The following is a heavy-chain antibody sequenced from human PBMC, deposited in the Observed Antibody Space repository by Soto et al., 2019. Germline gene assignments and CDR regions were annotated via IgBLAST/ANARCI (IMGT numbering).Heavy chain of an antibody. V-gene: IGHV4-59*08. CDR2: IDYSRGT. D-gene: IGHD6-19*01. CDR3: ATHTGSGGYGHFDA. Sequence: SETLSLTCTVSGGSFSRYYWSWIRQSPEKGLEWIGYIDYSRGTKYNPSLKSRVTMSGDTSKNHFSLNLSSVTATDTAGYYCATHTGSGGYGHFDAWGQGTLVTVSS. J-gene: IGHJ4*02. CDR1: GGSFSRYY.